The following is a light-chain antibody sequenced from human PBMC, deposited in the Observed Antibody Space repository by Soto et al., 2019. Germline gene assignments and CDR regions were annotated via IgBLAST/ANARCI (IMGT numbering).Light chain of an antibody. Sequence: ETVMTQSPVTLSVSPGERATLSCRASQSVSSNLAWYRQKPGQAPRLLIYDTSTRATGIPARFSGSGSGTEFTLTIRSLQSEDFAVYYCQQYNNWPPITFGQGTRLEIK. CDR1: QSVSSN. CDR3: QQYNNWPPIT. V-gene: IGKV3D-15*01. CDR2: DTS. J-gene: IGKJ5*01.